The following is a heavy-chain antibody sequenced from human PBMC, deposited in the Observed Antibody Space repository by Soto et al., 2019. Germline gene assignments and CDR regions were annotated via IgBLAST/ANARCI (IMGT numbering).Heavy chain of an antibody. D-gene: IGHD3-9*01. CDR2: INPNSGGT. J-gene: IGHJ4*02. V-gene: IGHV1-2*02. CDR3: ARVWSTGYFNF. Sequence: GSSVKGSCKTSGYTFTGYYMHCVRQAPGQGLEWMGWINPNSGGTNYAQKFQGRVTMTRDTSINTAYMELSRLTSDDTAFYYCARVWSTGYFNFWGQGTLVTVSS. CDR1: GYTFTGYY.